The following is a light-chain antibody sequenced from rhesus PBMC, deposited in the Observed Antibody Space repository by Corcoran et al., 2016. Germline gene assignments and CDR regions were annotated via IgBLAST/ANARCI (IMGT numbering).Light chain of an antibody. J-gene: IGKJ2*01. V-gene: IGKV1-22*01. Sequence: DIQMTQSPSSLSASVGETVTITFRASQSFSCWLAWYQQKPGKAPQLLIVKASSLQSGVPSRFSGSGSGTVLPLPISSLQSRDFASLYCAQYSSKPCSFGQGDKVEIK. CDR1: QSFSCW. CDR2: KAS. CDR3: AQYSSKPCS.